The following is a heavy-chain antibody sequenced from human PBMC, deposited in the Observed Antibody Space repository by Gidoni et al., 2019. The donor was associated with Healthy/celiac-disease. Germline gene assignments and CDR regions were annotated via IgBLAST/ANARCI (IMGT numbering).Heavy chain of an antibody. CDR1: GGSISSGSYY. CDR3: ARDPDSSSWYNWFDP. Sequence: QVQLQESGPGLVKPSQTLSLTCTVSGGSISSGSYYWSWIRPPAGEGLEWVGRSYTSGRTNYNPSLKIRVAISVYTSKNQFSLKLSSVTAADTAVYYCARDPDSSSWYNWFDPWGQGTLVTVSS. V-gene: IGHV4-61*02. CDR2: SYTSGRT. J-gene: IGHJ5*02. D-gene: IGHD6-13*01.